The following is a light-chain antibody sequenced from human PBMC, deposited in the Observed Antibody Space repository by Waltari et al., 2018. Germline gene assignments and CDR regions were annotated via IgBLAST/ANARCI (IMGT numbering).Light chain of an antibody. CDR1: QSITSSS. CDR3: QHYGSSLIT. CDR2: GAS. Sequence: EIVLTQSPGTLSLFPGETATLSCRASQSITSSSLAWYQQKPGQAPRLLIYGASSRATGLPDRFSGSGSGTDFTLTISRLEPEDFVVYYCQHYGSSLITFGQGTRLEIK. V-gene: IGKV3-20*01. J-gene: IGKJ5*01.